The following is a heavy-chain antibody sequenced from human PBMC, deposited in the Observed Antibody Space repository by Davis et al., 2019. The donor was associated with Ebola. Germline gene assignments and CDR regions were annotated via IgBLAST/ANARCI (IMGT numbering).Heavy chain of an antibody. D-gene: IGHD3-10*01. CDR3: ASGEFVDY. J-gene: IGHJ4*02. CDR1: GYTFTDHY. V-gene: IGHV1-46*01. Sequence: ASVKVSCKASGYTFTDHYMHWVRQAPGQGLEWMGWINPSIGNTSLAQKFQGRVTLTRDTSTSTVHMDLSSLKSEDTAIYYCASGEFVDYWGQGTLVTVSS. CDR2: INPSIGNT.